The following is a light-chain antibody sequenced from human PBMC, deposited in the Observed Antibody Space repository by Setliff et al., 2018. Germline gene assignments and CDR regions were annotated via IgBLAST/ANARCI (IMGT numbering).Light chain of an antibody. CDR3: MSYTTIRTYV. J-gene: IGLJ1*01. CDR1: SSDVGRYNF. CDR2: EVS. Sequence: QSALTQPRSVSGSPGQSVTISCTGTSSDVGRYNFVSWYQQHPGKAPKLIISEVSNRPSGVSYRFSGSKSGNTASLTISGLQAEDEADYYCMSYTTIRTYVFGTGTKVTVL. V-gene: IGLV2-14*01.